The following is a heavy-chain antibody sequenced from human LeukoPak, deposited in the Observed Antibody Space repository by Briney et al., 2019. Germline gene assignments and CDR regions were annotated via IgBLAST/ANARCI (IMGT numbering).Heavy chain of an antibody. V-gene: IGHV3-30*18. D-gene: IGHD6-13*01. J-gene: IGHJ4*02. CDR3: AEGSSWAD. CDR1: GFTFSSYG. Sequence: GRSLRLSCAASGFTFSSYGMHWVRQAPGKGLEWVAVISYDGSNKYYADSVKGRFTISRDNSKNTLYLQMNSLRAEDTAVYYCAEGSSWADWGQGTLVTVSS. CDR2: ISYDGSNK.